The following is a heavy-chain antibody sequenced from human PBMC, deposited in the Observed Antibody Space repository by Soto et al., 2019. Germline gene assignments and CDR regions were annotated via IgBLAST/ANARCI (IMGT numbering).Heavy chain of an antibody. CDR1: GFTFSTYS. CDR2: ISSRSDI. Sequence: LRLSCVGSGFTFSTYSINWVRQAPGEGLEWVSSISSRSDIYYADSVKGRFTISRDSAKNSVSLQMNSLRAEDTAVYYCAREYTAWPLAYGLDVWGQGTTVTVSS. J-gene: IGHJ6*02. D-gene: IGHD2-2*02. V-gene: IGHV3-21*01. CDR3: AREYTAWPLAYGLDV.